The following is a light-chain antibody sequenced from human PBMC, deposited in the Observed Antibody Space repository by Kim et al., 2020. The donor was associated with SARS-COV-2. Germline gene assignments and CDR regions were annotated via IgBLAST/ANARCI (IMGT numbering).Light chain of an antibody. CDR3: CSYAGSYKGV. CDR2: DVS. CDR1: SSDVGGYNY. Sequence: GKSVTISCTGTSSDVGGYNYVSWYQQHPGKAPKLMIYDVSKRPSGVPDRFSGSKSGNTASLTISGLQAEDEADYYCCSYAGSYKGVFGGGTQLTVL. V-gene: IGLV2-11*01. J-gene: IGLJ2*01.